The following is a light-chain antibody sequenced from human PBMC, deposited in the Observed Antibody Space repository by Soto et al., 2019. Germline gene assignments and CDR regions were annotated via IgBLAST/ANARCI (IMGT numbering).Light chain of an antibody. Sequence: EIVLTQSPGTLSLSPGERATLSCRASQSVSRSYLAWYQQKPGQAPRLLISGASSRATGIPDRFSGSGSGTDFTLTISRLEPEDFAVYYCQQYGSSPGFTFGPGTKVDIK. V-gene: IGKV3-20*01. CDR3: QQYGSSPGFT. J-gene: IGKJ3*01. CDR1: QSVSRSY. CDR2: GAS.